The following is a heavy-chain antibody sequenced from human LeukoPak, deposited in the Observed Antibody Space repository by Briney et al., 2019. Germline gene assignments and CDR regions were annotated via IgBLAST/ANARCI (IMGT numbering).Heavy chain of an antibody. Sequence: SETLSLTCAVYGGSFSGYYWSWIRQPPGKGLEWIGEINHSGSTNYNPSLKSRVTIPVDTSKNQFSLKLSSVTAADTAVYYCTRAGQRGNWFDPWGQGTLVTVSS. V-gene: IGHV4-34*01. CDR1: GGSFSGYY. CDR2: INHSGST. J-gene: IGHJ5*02. CDR3: TRAGQRGNWFDP.